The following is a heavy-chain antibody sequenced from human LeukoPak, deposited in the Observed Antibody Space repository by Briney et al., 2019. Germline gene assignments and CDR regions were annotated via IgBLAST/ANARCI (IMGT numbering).Heavy chain of an antibody. Sequence: GGSLRLSCAASGFTFSSYAMSWVRQAPGKGLEWVSAISGSGGSTYYADSVKGRFTISRDNSKNTLYLQMNSLRAEDTAVYYCAKDRIAVAGLYYYYGMDVWGQGTTATVSS. V-gene: IGHV3-23*01. CDR3: AKDRIAVAGLYYYYGMDV. CDR1: GFTFSSYA. D-gene: IGHD6-19*01. CDR2: ISGSGGST. J-gene: IGHJ6*02.